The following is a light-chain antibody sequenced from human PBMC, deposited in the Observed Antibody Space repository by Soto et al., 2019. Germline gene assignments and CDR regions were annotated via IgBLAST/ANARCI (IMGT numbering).Light chain of an antibody. CDR1: QTIRND. J-gene: IGKJ2*01. CDR3: QQSYSTPPYT. Sequence: DIQMTQSPSSLSASVGDRVTITCRASQTIRNDLYWYQQKPGRAPKLLIYAASGLQGGVPSRFSGSGSGTDFTLTISSLQPEDFATYYCQQSYSTPPYTFGQGTRLEIK. CDR2: AAS. V-gene: IGKV1-39*01.